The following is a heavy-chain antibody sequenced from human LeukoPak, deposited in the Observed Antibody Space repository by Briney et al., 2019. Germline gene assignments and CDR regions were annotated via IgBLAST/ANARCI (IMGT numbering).Heavy chain of an antibody. J-gene: IGHJ4*02. CDR1: GFSVSLNGVG. Sequence: SGPTLVKPTQTRTQTCTFSGFSVSLNGVGVGWCRQPPGKALEWLAINYWDDDKRYSPSLKSRLTITKDTSKHQVVLTMTNMDPVDTATYYCANRRRLHNFDYWGQGTLVTVSS. V-gene: IGHV2-5*02. CDR2: NYWDDDK. D-gene: IGHD2-15*01. CDR3: ANRRRLHNFDY.